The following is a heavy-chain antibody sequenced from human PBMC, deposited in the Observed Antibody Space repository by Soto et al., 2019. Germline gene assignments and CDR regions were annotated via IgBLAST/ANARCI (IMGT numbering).Heavy chain of an antibody. CDR1: GFTFSSYG. D-gene: IGHD2-21*01. V-gene: IGHV3-33*01. J-gene: IGHJ6*02. CDR3: ARDRLGYYYYGMDV. Sequence: QPGGSLRLSCAASGFTFSSYGMHWVRQAPDKGLEWVAVIWYDGSNKYYADSVKGRFTISRDNSKNTLYLQMNSLRAEDTAVYYCARDRLGYYYYGMDVWGQGTTVTVSS. CDR2: IWYDGSNK.